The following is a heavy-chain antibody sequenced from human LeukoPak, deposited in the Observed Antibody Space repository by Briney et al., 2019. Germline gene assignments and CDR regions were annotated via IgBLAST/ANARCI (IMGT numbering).Heavy chain of an antibody. J-gene: IGHJ4*02. Sequence: SGSTYYNPSLKSRVTISVDRSKNQFSLKLSSVTAADTAVYYCARVVKYCSSTSCYYFDYWGQGTLVTVSS. CDR2: SGST. V-gene: IGHV4-30-2*01. CDR3: ARVVKYCSSTSCYYFDY. D-gene: IGHD2-2*01.